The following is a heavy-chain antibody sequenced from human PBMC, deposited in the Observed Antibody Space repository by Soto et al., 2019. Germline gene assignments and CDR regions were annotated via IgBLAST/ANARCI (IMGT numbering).Heavy chain of an antibody. CDR3: ARDNYDTAMVYYYYGMDV. Sequence: SETLSLTCTVSGGSVSSGSYYWSWIRQPPGKGLEWIGYIYYSGSTNYNPSLKSRVTISVDTSKNQFSLKLSSVTAADTAVYYCARDNYDTAMVYYYYGMDVWGQGTTVTVSS. CDR1: GGSVSSGSYY. V-gene: IGHV4-61*01. CDR2: IYYSGST. D-gene: IGHD5-18*01. J-gene: IGHJ6*02.